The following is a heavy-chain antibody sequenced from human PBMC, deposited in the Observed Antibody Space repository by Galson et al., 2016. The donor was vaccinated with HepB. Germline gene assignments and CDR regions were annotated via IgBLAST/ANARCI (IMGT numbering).Heavy chain of an antibody. CDR3: TRGRWNDPAVSWFDT. D-gene: IGHD1-1*01. Sequence: SETLSLTCGVSGGSFNDYFWTWLRQSPGKGLEWIGEIHHSGSTSFQSSLRGRVTISVDTSKNQFSLNLTSMTAADTAVYYCTRGRWNDPAVSWFDTWGQGILVTVSS. V-gene: IGHV4-34*01. CDR2: IHHSGST. J-gene: IGHJ5*02. CDR1: GGSFNDYF.